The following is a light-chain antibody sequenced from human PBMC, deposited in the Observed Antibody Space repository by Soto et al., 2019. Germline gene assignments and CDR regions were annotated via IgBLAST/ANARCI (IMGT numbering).Light chain of an antibody. J-gene: IGKJ1*01. CDR2: ATS. CDR3: QQYNSYPWT. V-gene: IGKV1-16*01. CDR1: KGINNY. Sequence: DIQMTQSPPSLSASVGDRVTITCRARKGINNYLAWFQQQPGTAPKPLIYATSTLHSGVPSRFTGSGSGTEFTLTITSLQPEDFVTYYCQQYNSYPWTFGQGTKVEVK.